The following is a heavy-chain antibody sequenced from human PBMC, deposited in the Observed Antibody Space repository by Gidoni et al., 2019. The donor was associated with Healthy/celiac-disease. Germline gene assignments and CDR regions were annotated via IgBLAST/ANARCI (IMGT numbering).Heavy chain of an antibody. J-gene: IGHJ4*02. CDR3: ARAWDY. CDR1: GGSISSTSYY. V-gene: IGHV4-39*01. CDR2: IYFGGST. Sequence: QLQLQESGPGLVKPSETLSLTCTVAGGSISSTSYYCGWIRQPPGRGLEWIGSIYFGGSTYYNPSLKSRVTISVDTSKNQFSLKLSSVTAADTALYYCARAWDYWGQGTLVTVSS.